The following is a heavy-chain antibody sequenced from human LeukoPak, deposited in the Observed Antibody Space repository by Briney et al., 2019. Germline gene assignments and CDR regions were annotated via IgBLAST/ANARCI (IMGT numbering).Heavy chain of an antibody. Sequence: SLRLSCAASGFNFDDYAMHWVRQAPGKGLEWVSGISWNSGSIDYADSVKGRFTISRDNSKNTLYLQMNSLRAEDTAVYYCAKLKEIFDYWGQGTLVTVSS. V-gene: IGHV3-9*01. CDR1: GFNFDDYA. CDR3: AKLKEIFDY. CDR2: ISWNSGSI. J-gene: IGHJ4*02.